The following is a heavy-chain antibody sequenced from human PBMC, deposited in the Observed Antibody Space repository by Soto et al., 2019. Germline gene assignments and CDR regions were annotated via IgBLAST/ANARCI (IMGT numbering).Heavy chain of an antibody. Sequence: QVHLVQSGAEVKKPGSSVKVSCKASGATFSSFAISWVRQAPGQGLEWMGGIIPIFRTPKYGQKFQGRVMITADEPASTAYMELSSLRSEDRAVYFCARDKDREKLGGNYCYALGVWGQGTTVIVSS. CDR1: GATFSSFA. CDR3: ARDKDREKLGGNYCYALGV. CDR2: IIPIFRTP. V-gene: IGHV1-69*12. J-gene: IGHJ6*02. D-gene: IGHD1-7*01.